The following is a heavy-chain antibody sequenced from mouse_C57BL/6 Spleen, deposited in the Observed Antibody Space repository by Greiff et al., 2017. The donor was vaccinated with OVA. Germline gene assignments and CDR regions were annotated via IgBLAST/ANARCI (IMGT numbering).Heavy chain of an antibody. J-gene: IGHJ4*01. CDR1: GFTFSSYA. CDR2: ISDGGSYT. Sequence: EVKLVESGGGLVKPGGSLKLSCAASGFTFSSYAMSWVRQTPEKRLEWVATISDGGSYTYYPDNVKGRFTISRDNAKNNLYLQMSHLKSEDTAMYYCAREGGYPYYAMDYWGQGTSVTVSS. V-gene: IGHV5-4*01. D-gene: IGHD2-2*01. CDR3: AREGGYPYYAMDY.